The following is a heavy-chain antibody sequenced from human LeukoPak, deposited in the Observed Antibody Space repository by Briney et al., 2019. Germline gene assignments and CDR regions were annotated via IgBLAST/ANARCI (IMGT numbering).Heavy chain of an antibody. Sequence: ATVKISCKVSGYTFTDYYMHWVQQAPGKGLEWMGLVDPEDGETIYAEKFQGRVTITADTSTDTAYMELSSLRSEDTAVYYCPTHPRYCSSTSCYFPWGQGTLVTVSS. J-gene: IGHJ5*02. D-gene: IGHD2-2*01. CDR2: VDPEDGET. CDR1: GYTFTDYY. V-gene: IGHV1-69-2*01. CDR3: PTHPRYCSSTSCYFP.